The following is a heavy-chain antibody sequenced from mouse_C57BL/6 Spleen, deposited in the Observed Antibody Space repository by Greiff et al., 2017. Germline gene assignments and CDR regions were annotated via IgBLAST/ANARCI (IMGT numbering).Heavy chain of an antibody. J-gene: IGHJ2*01. Sequence: QVQLKQPGAELVKPGASVKMSCKASGYTFTSYWITWVKQRPGQGLEWIGDIYPGSGSTNYNEKFKSKATLTVDTSSSTAYMQLSSLTSEDSAVYYCARSGDYYGSNDYWGQGTTLTVSS. D-gene: IGHD1-1*01. CDR3: ARSGDYYGSNDY. CDR2: IYPGSGST. V-gene: IGHV1-55*01. CDR1: GYTFTSYW.